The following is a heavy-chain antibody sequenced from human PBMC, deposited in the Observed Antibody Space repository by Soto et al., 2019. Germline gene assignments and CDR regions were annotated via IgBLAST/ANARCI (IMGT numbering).Heavy chain of an antibody. CDR1: GFTFSSYN. D-gene: IGHD1-26*01. CDR3: ARAVLPSVVGAVDY. CDR2: ISYSTTDI. V-gene: IGHV3-21*02. Sequence: EVQLVESGGGLVKPGGSLRLSCAASGFTFSSYNMNWVRQAPGKGLEWVSSISYSTTDIYYEDSVQGRFTISRDNAKNSLYLQMNSLRADDTAVYYCARAVLPSVVGAVDYWGQGTLVTVSS. J-gene: IGHJ4*02.